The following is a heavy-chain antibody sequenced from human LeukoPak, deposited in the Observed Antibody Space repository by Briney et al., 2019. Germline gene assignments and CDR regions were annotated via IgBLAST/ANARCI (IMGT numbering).Heavy chain of an antibody. CDR3: ARAWQQLVPFDY. CDR1: GFTVSSNY. CDR2: IYSGGST. Sequence: GGSLRLSCAASGFTVSSNYMSWVRQAPGKGLDWVSVIYSGGSTYYADSVKGRFTISRDNSKNTLYLQMNSLRAEDTAVYYCARAWQQLVPFDYWGQGTLVTASS. V-gene: IGHV3-66*01. J-gene: IGHJ4*02. D-gene: IGHD6-13*01.